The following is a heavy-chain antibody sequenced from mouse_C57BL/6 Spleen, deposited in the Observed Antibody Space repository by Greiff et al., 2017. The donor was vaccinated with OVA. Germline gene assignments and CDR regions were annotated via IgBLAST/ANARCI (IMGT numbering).Heavy chain of an antibody. CDR3: ATYVAMDY. Sequence: QVQLKESGPELVKPGASVKISCKASGYAFSSSWMNWVKQRPGKGLEWIGRIYPGDGDTNYNGKFKGKATLTADKSSSTAYMQLSSLTSEDSAVYFCATYVAMDYWGQGTSVTVSS. V-gene: IGHV1-82*01. CDR1: GYAFSSSW. J-gene: IGHJ4*01. CDR2: IYPGDGDT. D-gene: IGHD6-5*01.